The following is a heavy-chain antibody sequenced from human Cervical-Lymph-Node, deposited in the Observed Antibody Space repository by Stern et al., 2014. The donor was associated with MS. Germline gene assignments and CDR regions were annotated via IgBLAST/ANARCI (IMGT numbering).Heavy chain of an antibody. CDR1: GGTFSKFP. Sequence: VQLLESGAEVTKPGSSVKVSCKASGGTFSKFPSSWVRQAPGQGLEWMGGIFPVFGTPTYAQEFRGRVTITADVSTSTVYMELSSLRSDDTAVYYCALSSETSDRWDSLGYDLWGQGTLVTVSS. V-gene: IGHV1-69*01. CDR2: IFPVFGTP. D-gene: IGHD1-14*01. CDR3: ALSSETSDRWDSLGYDL. J-gene: IGHJ5*02.